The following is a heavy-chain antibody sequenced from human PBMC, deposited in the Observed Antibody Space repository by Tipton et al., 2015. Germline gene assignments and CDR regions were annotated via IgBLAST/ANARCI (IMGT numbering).Heavy chain of an antibody. CDR2: IYHSGST. Sequence: TLSLTCVVSGDSITTNNWWSWVRQPPGKGLVWIGEIYHSGSTNYNPSLKSRVTISADKSISTAYLQWSSLKASDAAMYYCARHIGGAAASFDIWGQGTMVAVSS. D-gene: IGHD1-26*01. CDR3: ARHIGGAAASFDI. CDR1: GDSITTNNW. J-gene: IGHJ3*02. V-gene: IGHV4/OR15-8*01.